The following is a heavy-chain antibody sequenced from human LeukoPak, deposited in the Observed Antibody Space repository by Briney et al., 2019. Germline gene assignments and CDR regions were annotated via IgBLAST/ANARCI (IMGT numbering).Heavy chain of an antibody. J-gene: IGHJ4*02. V-gene: IGHV1-2*06. CDR3: ARIRSYYDSSGDPFDY. CDR2: INPNSGGT. CDR1: GYTFTGYY. Sequence: ASVKVSCKASGYTFTGYYMHWVLQAPGQGLECMGRINPNSGGTNYAQKFQGRVTMTRDTSISTAYMELSRLRSDETAVYYCARIRSYYDSSGDPFDYWGQGTLVTVSS. D-gene: IGHD3-22*01.